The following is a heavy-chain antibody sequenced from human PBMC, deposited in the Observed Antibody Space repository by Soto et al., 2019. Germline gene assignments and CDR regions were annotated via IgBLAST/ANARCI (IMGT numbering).Heavy chain of an antibody. J-gene: IGHJ3*02. D-gene: IGHD3-3*01. CDR2: ISGSGGDT. CDR3: ARHYDFWSGYYPDAFDI. V-gene: IGHV3-23*01. CDR1: GFTFSSHG. Sequence: GSLRLSCAASGFTFSSHGTSWVRQAPGKGLEWVSAISGSGGDTYYADSVKGRFTISRDNAKNSLYLQMNSLRAEDTAVYYCARHYDFWSGYYPDAFDIWGQGTMVTVSS.